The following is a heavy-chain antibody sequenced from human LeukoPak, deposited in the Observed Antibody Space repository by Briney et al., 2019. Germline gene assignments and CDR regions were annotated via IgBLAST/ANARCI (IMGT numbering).Heavy chain of an antibody. CDR3: ARDRYGSGSLDV. CDR2: ISSSSSTI. V-gene: IGHV3-48*01. D-gene: IGHD3-10*01. J-gene: IGHJ6*02. Sequence: PGGSLRLSCAASGFTFSSYSMNWVRQAPGKGLEWVSYISSSSSTIYYADSVKGRFTISRDNAKNSLYLQMNSLRAEDTAVYYCARDRYGSGSLDVWGQGTRSPSP. CDR1: GFTFSSYS.